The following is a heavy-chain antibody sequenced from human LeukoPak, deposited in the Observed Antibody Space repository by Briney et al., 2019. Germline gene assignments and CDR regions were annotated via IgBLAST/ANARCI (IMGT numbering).Heavy chain of an antibody. CDR2: IYSGGST. CDR1: GFTFSSYA. CDR3: ARGDPYCSGGSCYSDY. D-gene: IGHD2-15*01. J-gene: IGHJ4*02. Sequence: GGSLRLSCAASGFTFSSYAMSWVRQTPGKGLEWVSVIYSGGSTYYADSVKGRFTISRDNSKNTLYLQMNSLRAEDTAVYYCARGDPYCSGGSCYSDYWGQGTLVTVS. V-gene: IGHV3-66*01.